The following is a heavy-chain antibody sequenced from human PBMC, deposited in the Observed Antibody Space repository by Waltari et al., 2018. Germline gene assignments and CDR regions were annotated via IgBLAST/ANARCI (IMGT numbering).Heavy chain of an antibody. CDR2: IYSGGST. V-gene: IGHV3-53*01. Sequence: EVQLVESGGGLIQPGGSLRLSCAASAFTVSSNYMSWVRQAPGKGLEWVSVIYSGGSTYYADSVKGRFTISRDNSKNTLYLQMNSLRAEDTAVYYCARGIMITFGGVIARTYYYYGMDVWGQGTTVTVSS. CDR3: ARGIMITFGGVIARTYYYYGMDV. J-gene: IGHJ6*02. D-gene: IGHD3-16*02. CDR1: AFTVSSNY.